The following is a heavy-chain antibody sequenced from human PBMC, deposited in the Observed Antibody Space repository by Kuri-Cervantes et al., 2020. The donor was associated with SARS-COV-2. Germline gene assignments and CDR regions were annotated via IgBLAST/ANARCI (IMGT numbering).Heavy chain of an antibody. J-gene: IGHJ4*02. Sequence: LSLTCAASGFTLSNARMSWVRPAPGKGLEWVGRIKSKTDGRTTDYAAPVKGRFTISRDDTKNTLYLRMSSLKTKDTAVYYCTTGGYFDYWGQGTLVTVSS. CDR1: GFTLSNAR. CDR2: IKSKTDGRTT. CDR3: TTGGYFDY. V-gene: IGHV3-15*01.